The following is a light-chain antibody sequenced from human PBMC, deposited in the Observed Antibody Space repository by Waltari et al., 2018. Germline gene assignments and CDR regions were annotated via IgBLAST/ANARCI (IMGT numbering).Light chain of an antibody. V-gene: IGLV2-8*01. Sequence: QSALTQPPSASGSPGQSVTISCTGTSSDVGGYNFVSWYQQHPGKAPKLLLYDVNKWPSGVPDRFSGSKSGTTASLTVSGLQAEDEADYYCSSYAGSNNLIFGGGTKLTVL. CDR1: SSDVGGYNF. J-gene: IGLJ2*01. CDR2: DVN. CDR3: SSYAGSNNLI.